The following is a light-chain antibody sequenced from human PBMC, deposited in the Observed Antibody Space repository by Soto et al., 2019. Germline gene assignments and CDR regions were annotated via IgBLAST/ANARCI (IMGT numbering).Light chain of an antibody. CDR3: QSYDSSLSAYV. V-gene: IGLV1-40*01. CDR1: SSNIGADYD. Sequence: QAVLTQPRSVFESSGQRVTFSCTGSSSNIGADYDVHWYQQLPRTAPKRLVYDTTNRPSGVPFRFSGSKSGTSASLAITGLQAEDEADYYYQSYDSSLSAYVFGSGTKVTV. CDR2: DTT. J-gene: IGLJ1*01.